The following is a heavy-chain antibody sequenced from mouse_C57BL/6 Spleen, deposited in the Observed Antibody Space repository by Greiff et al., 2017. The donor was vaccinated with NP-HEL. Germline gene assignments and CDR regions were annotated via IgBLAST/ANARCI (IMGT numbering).Heavy chain of an antibody. J-gene: IGHJ2*01. V-gene: IGHV1-80*01. CDR2: IYPGDGDT. CDR3: ARDYGSSYTNYFDY. Sequence: VQLQQSGAELVKPGASVKISCKASGYAFSSYWMNWVKQRPGKGLEWIGQIYPGDGDTNYNGKFKGKATLTADKSSSTAYMQLSSLTSEDSAVYFCARDYGSSYTNYFDYWGQGTTLTASS. CDR1: GYAFSSYW. D-gene: IGHD1-1*01.